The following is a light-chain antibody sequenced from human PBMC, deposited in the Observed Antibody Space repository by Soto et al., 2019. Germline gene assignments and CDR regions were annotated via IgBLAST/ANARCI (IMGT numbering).Light chain of an antibody. CDR3: QSFDSSLSVV. CDR2: ANN. CDR1: SSNIGAGYH. J-gene: IGLJ3*02. V-gene: IGLV1-40*01. Sequence: QAVVTQPPSVSGAPGQRVTISCTGSSSNIGAGYHVHWYQQLPGTAPKLLIYANNNRPSGVPGRFSGSKSGTSASLAITGLQAEDEADYYCQSFDSSLSVVFGGGTKVTVL.